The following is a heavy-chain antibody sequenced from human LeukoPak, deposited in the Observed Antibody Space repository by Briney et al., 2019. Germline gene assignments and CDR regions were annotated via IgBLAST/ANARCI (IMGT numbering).Heavy chain of an antibody. J-gene: IGHJ4*02. CDR2: IWYGGSNK. Sequence: GGSLRLSCAASGCTFSSYGMRWVRQAPGKGLEWVAVIWYGGSNKYYADSVKGRFTISRENSKNTLYLQMNSLRAEDTAVYYCARALSNDFWSGYYFDYWGQGTLVTVSS. V-gene: IGHV3-33*01. D-gene: IGHD3-3*01. CDR1: GCTFSSYG. CDR3: ARALSNDFWSGYYFDY.